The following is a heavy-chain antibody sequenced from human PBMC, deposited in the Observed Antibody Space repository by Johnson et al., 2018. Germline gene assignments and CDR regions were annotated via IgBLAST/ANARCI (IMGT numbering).Heavy chain of an antibody. V-gene: IGHV3-73*01. Sequence: VQLVESGGGLVQXGGSLKLSCEASGFPFSGSAMHWVRQASGKGLEWVGRIRSKSNNYATAYAASVRGRFTISRDESKNTEYLQMNSLETEDTAVYYCAASPHYYDSSGYYSVWFRHWGQGTLVTVSS. J-gene: IGHJ1*01. CDR1: GFPFSGSA. D-gene: IGHD3-22*01. CDR3: AASPHYYDSSGYYSVWFRH. CDR2: IRSKSNNYAT.